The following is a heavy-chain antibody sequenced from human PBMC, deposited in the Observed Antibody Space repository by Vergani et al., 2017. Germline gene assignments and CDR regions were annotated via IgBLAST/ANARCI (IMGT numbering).Heavy chain of an antibody. D-gene: IGHD2-2*01. CDR3: ARVQGDIVVVPAVRGYMDV. CDR1: GFTFNHYA. Sequence: EVQLLESGGDLVQPGGSLRLSCAASGFTFNHYAMNWVRQAPGKGLEWVSGISGSGGSTYYAGSVKGRFTISRDNSKNTLYLQMNSLRAEDTAVYYCARVQGDIVVVPAVRGYMDVWGKGTTVTVSS. CDR2: ISGSGGST. J-gene: IGHJ6*03. V-gene: IGHV3-23*01.